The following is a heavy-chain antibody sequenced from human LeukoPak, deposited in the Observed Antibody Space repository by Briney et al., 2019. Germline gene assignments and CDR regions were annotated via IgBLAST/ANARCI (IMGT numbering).Heavy chain of an antibody. CDR1: GGSISSYY. CDR3: ARDIREYCSGGSCYRGGPISYYYYYYMDV. CDR2: IYTSGST. D-gene: IGHD2-15*01. V-gene: IGHV4-4*07. J-gene: IGHJ6*03. Sequence: SETLSLTCTVSGGSISSYYWGWIRQPAGKGLEWIGRIYTSGSTNYNHSLKSRVTMSVDTSKNQFSLKLSSVTAADTAVYYCARDIREYCSGGSCYRGGPISYYYYYYMDVWGKGTTVTVSS.